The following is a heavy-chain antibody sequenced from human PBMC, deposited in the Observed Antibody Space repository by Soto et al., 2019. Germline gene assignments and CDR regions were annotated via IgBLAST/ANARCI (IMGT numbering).Heavy chain of an antibody. V-gene: IGHV3-9*01. CDR3: AKDIRRGYGSGSYYNHFDY. CDR1: GFTFDDYA. J-gene: IGHJ4*02. Sequence: GGSRRLSCAASGFTFDDYAMHWVRQAPGKGLEWVSGISWNSGSIGYADSVKGRFTISRDNAKNSLYLQMNSLRAEDTALYYCAKDIRRGYGSGSYYNHFDYWGQGTLVTVSS. CDR2: ISWNSGSI. D-gene: IGHD3-10*01.